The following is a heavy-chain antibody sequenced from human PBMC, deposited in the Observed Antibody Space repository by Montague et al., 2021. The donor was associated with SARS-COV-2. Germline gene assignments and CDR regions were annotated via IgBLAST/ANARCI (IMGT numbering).Heavy chain of an antibody. V-gene: IGHV4-34*01. CDR3: ARGQRFFDWPYDAFDI. J-gene: IGHJ3*02. CDR1: GESFTDFF. D-gene: IGHD3-9*01. CDR2: IRHNGGT. Sequence: SETLSLTCAVYGESFTDFFWNWIRQTPEKGREWIGEIRHNGGTNSNPSLKSRVTIPVDTSKNQVSLKLSSVTAADTAVYYCARGQRFFDWPYDAFDIWAQGTMVIVSS.